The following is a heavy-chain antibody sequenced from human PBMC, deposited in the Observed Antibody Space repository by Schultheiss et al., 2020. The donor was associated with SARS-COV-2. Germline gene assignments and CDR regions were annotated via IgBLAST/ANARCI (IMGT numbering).Heavy chain of an antibody. CDR3: ARAYLSITIFGVPSRWFDP. CDR1: GGSISSGGYY. J-gene: IGHJ5*02. CDR2: IYHSGST. V-gene: IGHV4-30-4*01. D-gene: IGHD3-3*01. Sequence: SETLSLTCTVSGGSISSGGYYWSWIRQPPGKGLEWIGEIYHSGSTNYNPSLMSRVTISVDKSKNQFSLKLSSVTAADTAVYYCARAYLSITIFGVPSRWFDPWGQGTLVTVSS.